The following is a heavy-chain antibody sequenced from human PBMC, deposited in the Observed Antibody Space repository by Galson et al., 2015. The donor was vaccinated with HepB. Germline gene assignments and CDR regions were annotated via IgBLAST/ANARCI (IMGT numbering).Heavy chain of an antibody. CDR2: IWYDGSNK. CDR1: GFTFSSYG. Sequence: SLRLSCAASGFTFSSYGMHWVRQAPGKGLEWVAVIWYDGSNKYYADSVKGRFTISRDNSKNTLYLQMNSLRAEDTAVYYCARKRASIAAAGTRFNRFDHWGQGTLVTVSS. D-gene: IGHD6-13*01. V-gene: IGHV3-33*01. J-gene: IGHJ5*02. CDR3: ARKRASIAAAGTRFNRFDH.